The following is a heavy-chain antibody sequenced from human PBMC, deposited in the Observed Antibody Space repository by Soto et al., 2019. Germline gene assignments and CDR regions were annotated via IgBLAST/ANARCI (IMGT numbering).Heavy chain of an antibody. Sequence: GGSLRLSCAASGFTFSSYSMNWVRQAPGKGLEWVSSISSSSSYIYYADSVKGRFTISRDNAKNSLYLQMNSLRAEDTAVYYCAKIEVDDLTPHTWRNYFDYWGQGTLVTVSS. D-gene: IGHD3-3*01. CDR2: ISSSSSYI. V-gene: IGHV3-21*01. J-gene: IGHJ4*02. CDR1: GFTFSSYS. CDR3: AKIEVDDLTPHTWRNYFDY.